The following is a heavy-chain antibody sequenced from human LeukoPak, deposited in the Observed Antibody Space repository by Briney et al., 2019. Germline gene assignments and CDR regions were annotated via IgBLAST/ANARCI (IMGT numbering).Heavy chain of an antibody. V-gene: IGHV3-11*01. J-gene: IGHJ4*02. Sequence: GGSLRLSCAASGFSFSDYYMSWIRQAPGKGLEWVSYISSSGSTIYYADSVKGRFTISRDNAKNSLYLQMNSLRAEDTAVYYCARVVVVAAVDYWGQGTLVTVSS. CDR3: ARVVVVAAVDY. CDR2: ISSSGSTI. CDR1: GFSFSDYY. D-gene: IGHD2-15*01.